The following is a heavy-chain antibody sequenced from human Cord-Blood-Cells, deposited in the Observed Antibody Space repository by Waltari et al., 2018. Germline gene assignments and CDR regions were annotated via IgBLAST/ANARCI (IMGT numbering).Heavy chain of an antibody. CDR1: GGTFSSYA. Sequence: QVQLVQSGAEVKKPGSSVKVSCKASGGTFSSYAISWVRQATGQGLEWLGGSIPIFGTANDAQKFQGRVTMTADESTSTGYMELSSLRSEDTAVYYCARDPSYCGGDCYEGDYWGQGTLVTVSS. J-gene: IGHJ4*02. CDR3: ARDPSYCGGDCYEGDY. V-gene: IGHV1-69*12. D-gene: IGHD2-21*01. CDR2: SIPIFGTA.